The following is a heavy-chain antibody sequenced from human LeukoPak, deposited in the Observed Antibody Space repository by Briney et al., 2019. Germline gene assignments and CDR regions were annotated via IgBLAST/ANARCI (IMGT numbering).Heavy chain of an antibody. CDR2: ISSSGSTI. CDR3: ARAVPGRSIAAPLFGY. D-gene: IGHD6-6*01. J-gene: IGHJ4*02. CDR1: GFTFSDYY. V-gene: IGHV3-11*01. Sequence: GGSLRPSCAASGFTFSDYYMSWIRQAPGKGLEWVSYISSSGSTIYYADSVKGRFTISRDNAKNSLYLQMNSLRAEDTAVYYCARAVPGRSIAAPLFGYWGQGTLVTVSS.